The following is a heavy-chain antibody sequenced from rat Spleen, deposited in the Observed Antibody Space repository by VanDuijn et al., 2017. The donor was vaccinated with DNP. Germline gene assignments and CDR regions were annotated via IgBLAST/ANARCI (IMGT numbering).Heavy chain of an antibody. J-gene: IGHJ2*01. V-gene: IGHV5-25*01. CDR3: VRWNSGHFDY. D-gene: IGHD4-3*01. Sequence: EVQLVESGGGLVQPGRSLTLSCADSGFTFSNSDMAWVRQAPTKGLEWVASISSSGGTIYYRDSVQGRFTLSRDNAKSTLYLQMNSLRSEDMATYYCVRWNSGHFDYWGQGVMVTVSS. CDR2: ISSSGGTI. CDR1: GFTFSNSD.